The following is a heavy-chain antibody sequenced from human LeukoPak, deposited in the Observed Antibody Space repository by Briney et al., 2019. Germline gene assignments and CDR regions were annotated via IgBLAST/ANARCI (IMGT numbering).Heavy chain of an antibody. CDR1: GYSISSGYY. D-gene: IGHD6-19*01. CDR2: IYHSGST. V-gene: IGHV4-38-2*02. CDR3: ARETRAVAVDWFDP. J-gene: IGHJ5*02. Sequence: PSETLSLTCTVSGYSISSGYYWGWIRQPPGKGLEWIGSIYHSGSTNYNPSLKGRVTISVDRSKNQFSLKVSSVTAADTAVYYCARETRAVAVDWFDPWGQGTLVTVSS.